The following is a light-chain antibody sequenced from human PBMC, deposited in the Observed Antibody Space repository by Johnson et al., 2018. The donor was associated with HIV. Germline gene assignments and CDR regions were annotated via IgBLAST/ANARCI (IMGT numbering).Light chain of an antibody. CDR1: SSNIGNNY. Sequence: QSVLTQPPSVSAAPGQKVTISCSGSSSNIGNNYVSWYQQLPGTAPKLLIYDNNQRPSGIHDRFSGSKSGTSATLGITGLQTGDEADYYCGTWDSSLSAFYVFGTGTKGTVI. CDR2: DNN. CDR3: GTWDSSLSAFYV. J-gene: IGLJ1*01. V-gene: IGLV1-51*01.